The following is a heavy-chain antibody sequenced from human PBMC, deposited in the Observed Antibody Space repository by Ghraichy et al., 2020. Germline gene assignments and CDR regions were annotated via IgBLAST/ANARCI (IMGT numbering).Heavy chain of an antibody. J-gene: IGHJ6*04. D-gene: IGHD3-3*01. Sequence: GGSLRLSCAASGFTFSSYAMNWVRQAPGKGLEWVSGISGTGAYTNYADSVKGRFTISRDNSKNTLYLQMNSLRADDTAVYYCAKDLQGFWSGYYYAVDVWGKGTTVTVSS. V-gene: IGHV3-23*01. CDR2: ISGTGAYT. CDR1: GFTFSSYA. CDR3: AKDLQGFWSGYYYAVDV.